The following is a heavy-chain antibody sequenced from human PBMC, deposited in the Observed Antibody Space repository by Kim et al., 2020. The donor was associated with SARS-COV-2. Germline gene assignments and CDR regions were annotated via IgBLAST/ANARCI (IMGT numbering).Heavy chain of an antibody. CDR3: AREATDGSGWELLRGWFDP. D-gene: IGHD1-26*01. Sequence: GRFTSSRDNSKNSLYMQMNSLRAEDTAVYYCAREATDGSGWELLRGWFDPWGQGTLVTVSS. J-gene: IGHJ5*02. V-gene: IGHV3-30*07.